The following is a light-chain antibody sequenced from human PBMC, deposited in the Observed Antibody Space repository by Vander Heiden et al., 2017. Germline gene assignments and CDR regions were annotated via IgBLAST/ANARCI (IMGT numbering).Light chain of an antibody. J-gene: IGKJ1*01. CDR2: AAS. Sequence: DIQMTQSPSSLSASVGDRVTITCRASQSISTYLNWYQQKPGKAPKLLIYAASSLQSGVPSRFSGSGYGTDFTLTISSRQPEDFAPYYCQQNDSNPQWTFGQGTKVEIK. CDR3: QQNDSNPQWT. CDR1: QSISTY. V-gene: IGKV1-39*01.